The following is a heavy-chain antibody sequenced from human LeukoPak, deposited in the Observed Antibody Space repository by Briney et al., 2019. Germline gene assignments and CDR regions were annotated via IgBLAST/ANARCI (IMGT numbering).Heavy chain of an antibody. V-gene: IGHV3-20*04. CDR2: INWNGGST. CDR1: GFTFDDYG. Sequence: GGSLRLSCAASGFTFDDYGMRWVRQAPGKGLEWVSGINWNGGSTGYADSVKGRFTISRDNAKNSLYLQMNSLRAEDTALYYCASGSSWQRTIPLDYWGQGTIVTVSS. CDR3: ASGSSWQRTIPLDY. D-gene: IGHD6-13*01. J-gene: IGHJ4*02.